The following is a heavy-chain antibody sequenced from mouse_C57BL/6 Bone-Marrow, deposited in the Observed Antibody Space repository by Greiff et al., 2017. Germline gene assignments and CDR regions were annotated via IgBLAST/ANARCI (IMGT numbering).Heavy chain of an antibody. CDR3: ARLLYYGNYYWYFDV. CDR1: GFTFSSYG. D-gene: IGHD2-1*01. Sequence: DVMLVESGGDLVKPGGSLKLSCAASGFTFSSYGMSWVSQTPDKRLEWVATISSGGSYTYYPDSVKGRFTISRDNAKNTLYLQMSSLKSEDTAMYYCARLLYYGNYYWYFDVWGTGTTVTVSS. J-gene: IGHJ1*03. CDR2: ISSGGSYT. V-gene: IGHV5-6*02.